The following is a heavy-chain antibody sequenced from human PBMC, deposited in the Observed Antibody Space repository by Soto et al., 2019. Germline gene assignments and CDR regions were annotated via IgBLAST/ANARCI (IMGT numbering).Heavy chain of an antibody. D-gene: IGHD1-7*01. CDR1: GFTVSSNY. Sequence: GGSLRLSCAASGFTVSSNYMSWVRQAPGKGLEWVSAISGSGGSTYYADSVKGRFTISRDNSKNTLYLQMNSRRAEDTAVYYCANWVLKANNWNYVGHWFDPWGQGTLVTVSS. V-gene: IGHV3-23*01. J-gene: IGHJ5*02. CDR3: ANWVLKANNWNYVGHWFDP. CDR2: ISGSGGST.